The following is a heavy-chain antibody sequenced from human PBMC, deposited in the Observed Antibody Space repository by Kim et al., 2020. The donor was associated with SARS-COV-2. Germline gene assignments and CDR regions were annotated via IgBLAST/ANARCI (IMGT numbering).Heavy chain of an antibody. CDR3: ARAGAAADTYGMDV. Sequence: ASVKFSCKASGYTFTSYGISWVRQAPGQGLEWMGWISAYNGNTNYAQKLQGRVTMTTDTSTSTAYMELRSLRSDDTAVYYCARAGAAADTYGMDVWGQGTTVTVSS. D-gene: IGHD6-13*01. J-gene: IGHJ6*02. V-gene: IGHV1-18*01. CDR1: GYTFTSYG. CDR2: ISAYNGNT.